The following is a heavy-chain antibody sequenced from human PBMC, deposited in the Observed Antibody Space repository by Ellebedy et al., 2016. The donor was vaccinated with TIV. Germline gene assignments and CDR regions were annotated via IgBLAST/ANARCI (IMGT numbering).Heavy chain of an antibody. CDR2: IYSSGLT. J-gene: IGHJ6*02. CDR1: GFTFSTSW. D-gene: IGHD3-10*01. V-gene: IGHV3-53*01. CDR3: ARDWDDGSGVDYYGMDV. Sequence: GESLKISXAVSGFTFSTSWMHWVRQAPGKGLQWVSIIYSSGLTKYADSVKGRFTISRDNSKNMVYLQMNSLRAEDTAVYYCARDWDDGSGVDYYGMDVWGQGTTVTVSS.